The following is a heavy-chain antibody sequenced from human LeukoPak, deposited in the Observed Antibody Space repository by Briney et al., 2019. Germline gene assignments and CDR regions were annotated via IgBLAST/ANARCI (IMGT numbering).Heavy chain of an antibody. D-gene: IGHD2-2*01. CDR2: MNPNSGNT. CDR3: ARGVEPAARYYYYMDV. Sequence: SVKVSCKASGYTFTSYDINWVRQATGQGLEWMGWMNPNSGNTGYAQKFQGRVTMTRNTSISTAYMELSSLRSEDTAVYYCARGVEPAARYYYYMDVWGKGTTVTVSS. J-gene: IGHJ6*03. CDR1: GYTFTSYD. V-gene: IGHV1-8*01.